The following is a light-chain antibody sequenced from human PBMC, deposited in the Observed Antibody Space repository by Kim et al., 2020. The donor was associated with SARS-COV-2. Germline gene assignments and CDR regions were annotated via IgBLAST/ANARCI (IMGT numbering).Light chain of an antibody. Sequence: DIQMTQSPSSLSASVGDRVTITCRASQSISTNLNWYQHKPGKAPSLLIYAASNLQSGVPSRFSGSGSGTDFTLTISSLQPEDFATYYCQQSYSTLPYTFGQGTKLEI. V-gene: IGKV1-39*01. CDR3: QQSYSTLPYT. CDR1: QSISTN. J-gene: IGKJ2*01. CDR2: AAS.